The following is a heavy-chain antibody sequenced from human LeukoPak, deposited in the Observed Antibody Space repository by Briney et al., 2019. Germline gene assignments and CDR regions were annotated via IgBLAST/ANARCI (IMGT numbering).Heavy chain of an antibody. Sequence: SETLSLTCSVSGGSISSSSYYWGWIRQPPGKGLEWIGNIYYSGSTYYNPSLKSRVTISVDTSNNQFSLKLRSVTAADTAVYYCARSYCSSTTCYAVGAFDVWGQGTMVTVSS. CDR3: ARSYCSSTTCYAVGAFDV. D-gene: IGHD2-2*01. CDR2: IYYSGST. V-gene: IGHV4-39*01. CDR1: GGSISSSSYY. J-gene: IGHJ3*01.